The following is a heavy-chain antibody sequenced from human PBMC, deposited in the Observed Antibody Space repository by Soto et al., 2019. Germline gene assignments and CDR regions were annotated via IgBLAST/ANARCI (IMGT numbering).Heavy chain of an antibody. D-gene: IGHD6-6*01. V-gene: IGHV1-2*04. CDR3: ARDARIAARPRDAFEF. Sequence: ASVKVSCKASGYTFTGYCMHWVRQAPGQGLEWMGWINPNSGGTNYAQKFQGWVTMTRDTSISTAYMELSRLRSDDTAVYYCARDARIAARPRDAFEFWGQGTMVSVSS. CDR2: INPNSGGT. CDR1: GYTFTGYC. J-gene: IGHJ3*01.